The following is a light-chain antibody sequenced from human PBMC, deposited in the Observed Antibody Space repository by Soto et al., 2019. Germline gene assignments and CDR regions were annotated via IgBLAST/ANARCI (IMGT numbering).Light chain of an antibody. V-gene: IGKV3-20*01. CDR3: QQYGSSPWT. CDR1: QSVSSSY. CDR2: GAS. J-gene: IGKJ1*01. Sequence: EIVLTQSPGTLSLSPGERATLSCRASQSVSSSYLAWYQQKPGQAPRLLIYGASSRATGITDTFSGSGSGTDFTLTISRLEPEDFAVYYCQQYGSSPWTFGQGTKAEIK.